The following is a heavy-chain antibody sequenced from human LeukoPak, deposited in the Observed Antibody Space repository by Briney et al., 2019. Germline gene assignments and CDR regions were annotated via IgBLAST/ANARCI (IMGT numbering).Heavy chain of an antibody. V-gene: IGHV3-48*01. CDR3: ARRNTIFRGYFYMDV. CDR1: GFSFSSFG. J-gene: IGHJ6*03. D-gene: IGHD3-3*01. CDR2: ISTSGTQ. Sequence: PVGSLRLSCAASGFSFSSFGMIWVRQAPGKGLEWLSYISTSGTQSYADSVKGRITVSRDNVKKSVSLQMNSLRVGDTAVYYCARRNTIFRGYFYMDVWGKGTTVTVAS.